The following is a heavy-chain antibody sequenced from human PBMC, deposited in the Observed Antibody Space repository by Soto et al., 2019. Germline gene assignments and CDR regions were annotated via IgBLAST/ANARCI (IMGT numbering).Heavy chain of an antibody. J-gene: IGHJ4*02. D-gene: IGHD3-10*01. V-gene: IGHV3-33*01. CDR3: ARDGVPLFLIPSALDF. CDR1: GFKFTNYG. Sequence: QERLVESGGGVAQPGGSLRLSCAASGFKFTNYGMYWVRQAPGKGLEWVAVIWHGGTSEYNADSVKGRFTISRDDSKNTLYLQMNNLRVEDTAVYYCARDGVPLFLIPSALDFWGQGTLVTVSS. CDR2: IWHGGTSE.